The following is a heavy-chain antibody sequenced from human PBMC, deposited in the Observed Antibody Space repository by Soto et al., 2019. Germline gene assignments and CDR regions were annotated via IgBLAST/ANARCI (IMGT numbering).Heavy chain of an antibody. CDR3: ARDNGDGTFDF. V-gene: IGHV1-3*01. CDR2: INAGYGNT. CDR1: GYTFSSYA. J-gene: IGHJ4*02. D-gene: IGHD1-1*01. Sequence: QVHLVQSGAEVRKPGASVKVSCKASGYTFSSYAMHWVRQAPGQMLEWMGWINAGYGNTKSSKKFQDRVTISRDTSAIIAYMELTSLRSEDTAVYYCARDNGDGTFDFWGQGTLVTISS.